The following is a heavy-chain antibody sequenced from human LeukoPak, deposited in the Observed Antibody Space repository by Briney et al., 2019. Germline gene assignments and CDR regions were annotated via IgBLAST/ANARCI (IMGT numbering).Heavy chain of an antibody. CDR3: ARVRPRYYYDSSGPNGGY. V-gene: IGHV3-53*01. CDR1: GFTVSSNY. CDR2: IYSGGST. D-gene: IGHD3-22*01. J-gene: IGHJ4*02. Sequence: PGGSLRLSCAASGFTVSSNYMSWVRQAPGEGLEWVSVIYSGGSTYYADSVKGRFTISRDNSKNTLYLQMNSLRAEDTAVYYCARVRPRYYYDSSGPNGGYWGQGTLVTVSS.